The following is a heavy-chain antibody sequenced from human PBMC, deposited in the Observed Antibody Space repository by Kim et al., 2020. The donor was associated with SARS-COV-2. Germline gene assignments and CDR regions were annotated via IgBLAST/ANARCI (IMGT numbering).Heavy chain of an antibody. CDR3: AKDGASIALGAAAGSYFDY. Sequence: GGSLRLSCAASGFTFDDYAMHWVRQAPGKGLEWVSLISWDGGSTYYADSVKGRFTISRDNSKNSLYLQMNSLRAEDTALYYCAKDGASIALGAAAGSYFDYWGQGTLVTVSS. V-gene: IGHV3-43D*03. J-gene: IGHJ4*02. D-gene: IGHD6-13*01. CDR1: GFTFDDYA. CDR2: ISWDGGST.